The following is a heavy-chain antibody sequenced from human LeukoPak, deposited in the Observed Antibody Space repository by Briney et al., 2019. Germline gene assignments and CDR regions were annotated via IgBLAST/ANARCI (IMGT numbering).Heavy chain of an antibody. V-gene: IGHV3-74*01. Sequence: GGSLRLSCETAGFTFSSYVMHWVRRTPGKGLVWVSRISHDGILSYADSVKGRFTISRDNAKNTLILQMNSLRVEDTAVYYCARDWVYKIDYWGRGTLVTVSS. CDR2: ISHDGIL. CDR1: GFTFSSYV. CDR3: ARDWVYKIDY. J-gene: IGHJ4*02. D-gene: IGHD5-24*01.